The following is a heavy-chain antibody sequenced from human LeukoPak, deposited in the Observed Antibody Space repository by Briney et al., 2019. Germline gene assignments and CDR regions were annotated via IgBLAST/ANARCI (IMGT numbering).Heavy chain of an antibody. V-gene: IGHV1-46*01. J-gene: IGHJ4*02. CDR2: INPSGGST. D-gene: IGHD3-10*01. CDR3: ARQAGTGYFDY. Sequence: GASVKVSCKASGYTFTSYYMHWVRQAPGQGLEWMGIINPSGGSTSYARKFQGRVTMTRDTSTSTVYMELSSLRSEDTAVYYCARQAGTGYFDYWGQGTLVTVSS. CDR1: GYTFTSYY.